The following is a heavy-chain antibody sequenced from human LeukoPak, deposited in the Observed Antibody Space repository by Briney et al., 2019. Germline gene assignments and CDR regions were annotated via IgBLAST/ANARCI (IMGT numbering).Heavy chain of an antibody. CDR1: GASISTNDYY. J-gene: IGHJ4*02. V-gene: IGHV4-39*07. CDR2: VYYSGNT. D-gene: IGHD3/OR15-3a*01. CDR3: AREAPEGDRLLVSDY. Sequence: SETLSLTCSVSGASISTNDYYWGWIRQPPGKGLEWIGSVYYSGNTYYKPSLKRRVTISADTSKNQFSLRLSSVTAADTAVYYCAREAPEGDRLLVSDYWGQGTLVTVSS.